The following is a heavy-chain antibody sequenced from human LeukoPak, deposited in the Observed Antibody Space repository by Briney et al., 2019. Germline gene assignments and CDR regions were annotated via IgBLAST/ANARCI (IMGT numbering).Heavy chain of an antibody. V-gene: IGHV1-8*01. CDR2: MNPNSGNT. J-gene: IGHJ5*02. D-gene: IGHD3-10*01. Sequence: ASVKVSCKASGYTFTSYDINWVRQATGQGLEWMGWMNPNSGNTGYAQKFQGRVTMTRNTSISTAHMELSSLRSEDTAVYYCARDPYGSGSYYNWFDPWGQGTLVTVSS. CDR1: GYTFTSYD. CDR3: ARDPYGSGSYYNWFDP.